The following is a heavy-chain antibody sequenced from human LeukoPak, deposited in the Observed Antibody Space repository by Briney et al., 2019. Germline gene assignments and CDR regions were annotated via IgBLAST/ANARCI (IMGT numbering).Heavy chain of an antibody. J-gene: IGHJ4*02. V-gene: IGHV3-30*18. Sequence: GRSLRLSCAASGFTFSSYGMHWVRQAPGKGLEWAAVISDDGTTKYYADSVKGRFTISRDNSKNTLYLEMNSLRAEDTAVYYCAKEGAAGGKMQYCFDYWGQGTLVTVSS. CDR1: GFTFSSYG. CDR3: AKEGAAGGKMQYCFDY. CDR2: ISDDGTTK. D-gene: IGHD6-13*01.